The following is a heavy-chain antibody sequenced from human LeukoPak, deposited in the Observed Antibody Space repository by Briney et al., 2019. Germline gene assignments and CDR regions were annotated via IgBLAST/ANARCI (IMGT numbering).Heavy chain of an antibody. J-gene: IGHJ3*02. CDR1: GFTFSSYA. CDR2: ISYDGSNK. Sequence: GGSLRLSCAASGFTFSSYAMHWVRQAPGKGLEWVAVISYDGSNKYYADSVKGRFTISRDNSKNTLYLQMNSLRAEDTAVYYCASRGWYNAFDIWGQGTMVTVSS. V-gene: IGHV3-30*14. CDR3: ASRGWYNAFDI. D-gene: IGHD6-19*01.